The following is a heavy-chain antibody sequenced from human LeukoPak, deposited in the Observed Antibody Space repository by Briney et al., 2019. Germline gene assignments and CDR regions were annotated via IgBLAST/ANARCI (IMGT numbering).Heavy chain of an antibody. CDR2: ISSSGSTI. CDR1: GFTFSDYY. V-gene: IGHV3-11*04. D-gene: IGHD1-26*01. CDR3: ARVKYSGSYPHDY. J-gene: IGHJ4*02. Sequence: GGSLRLSCAASGFTFSDYYMSWIRQAPGKGLEWVSYISSSGSTIYYADSVKGRFTISRDNAKNSLDLQMNSLRAEDTALYYCARVKYSGSYPHDYWGQGTLVTVSS.